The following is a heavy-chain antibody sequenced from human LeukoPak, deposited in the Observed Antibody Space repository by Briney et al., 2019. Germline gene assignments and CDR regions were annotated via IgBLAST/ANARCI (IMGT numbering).Heavy chain of an antibody. J-gene: IGHJ4*02. CDR3: ARAGSGSGWYFDY. CDR1: GYTFTSYS. CDR2: ISAYNGNT. Sequence: ASVKVSCKASGYTFTSYSISWVRQAPGQGLEWMGWISAYNGNTIYAQKVKGRVTMTTDTSTSTAYMELRSLRFDDTAVYYCARAGSGSGWYFDYWGQGTLVTVSA. V-gene: IGHV1-18*01. D-gene: IGHD6-19*01.